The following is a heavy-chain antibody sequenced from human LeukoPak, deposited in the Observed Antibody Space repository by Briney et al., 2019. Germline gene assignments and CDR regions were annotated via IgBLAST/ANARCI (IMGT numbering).Heavy chain of an antibody. D-gene: IGHD2-2*01. CDR2: ISGSGGNT. J-gene: IGHJ4*02. V-gene: IGHV3-23*01. CDR3: AKPPSYLVTAAMNYFDY. CDR1: GFTFNNYA. Sequence: PGGSLRLSCEASGFTFNNYAMSWVRQAPGKGLEWVSAISGSGGNTYYTDSVKGRFTISRDNSKNTLFLQMNSLRAEDTAVYYCAKPPSYLVTAAMNYFDYWGQGTLVTVSS.